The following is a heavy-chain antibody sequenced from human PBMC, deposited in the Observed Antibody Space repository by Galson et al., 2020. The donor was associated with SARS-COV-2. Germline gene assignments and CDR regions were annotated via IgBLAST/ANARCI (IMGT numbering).Heavy chain of an antibody. CDR2: ISGSGVSI. CDR3: AKSAGTGLVDY. CDR1: GFTFYTYA. J-gene: IGHJ4*02. D-gene: IGHD1-1*01. V-gene: IGHV3-23*01. Sequence: QAGGSLRLSCAASGFTFYTYAMTWVRQTPGKGLEWVSGISGSGVSIYYADSVRGRFTTSRDNSKNTLYLQMNSLRAEDTAVYYCAKSAGTGLVDYWGQGTLVTVSS.